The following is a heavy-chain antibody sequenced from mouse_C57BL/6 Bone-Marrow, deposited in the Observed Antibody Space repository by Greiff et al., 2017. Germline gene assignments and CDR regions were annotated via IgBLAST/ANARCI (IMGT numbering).Heavy chain of an antibody. CDR2: FYPGSGSI. Sequence: VKLQQSGAELVKPGASVKLSCKASGYTFTEYTIHWVKQRSGQGLEWIGWFYPGSGSIKYNEKFKDKATLTADTSSSTVYMELSRLTSEDSAVYFCARHGDYYGSSRYAMDYWGQGTSGTVSS. J-gene: IGHJ4*01. D-gene: IGHD1-1*01. CDR3: ARHGDYYGSSRYAMDY. CDR1: GYTFTEYT. V-gene: IGHV1-62-2*01.